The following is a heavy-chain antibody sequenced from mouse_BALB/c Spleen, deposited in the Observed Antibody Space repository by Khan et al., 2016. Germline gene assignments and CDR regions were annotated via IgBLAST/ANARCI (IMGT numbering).Heavy chain of an antibody. V-gene: IGHV14-3*02. J-gene: IGHJ3*01. D-gene: IGHD2-10*01. CDR3: APYSRGFAY. Sequence: VQLQQPGAELVKPGASVKLSCTASGFNIKDTYMHWVKLRPEQGLEWIGRIDPANGNTKYDPKFQGKATITADTSSNTAYLQVSSLTSEDTAVYYCAPYSRGFAYWGQGTLVTVSA. CDR2: IDPANGNT. CDR1: GFNIKDTY.